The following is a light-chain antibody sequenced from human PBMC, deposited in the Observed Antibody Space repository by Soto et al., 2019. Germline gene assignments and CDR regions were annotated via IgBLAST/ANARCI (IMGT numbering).Light chain of an antibody. CDR1: SSDVGGYNY. CDR2: EVS. CDR3: NSYTSKSTGV. J-gene: IGLJ1*01. V-gene: IGLV2-14*01. Sequence: QSALTQPASVSGSPGQSITICCTGTSSDVGGYNYVSWYQQHPGKDPKLIIYEVSNRPSGVSNRFSGSKSGNTASLTISGLQAEDEADYYCNSYTSKSTGVFGTGTKLTVL.